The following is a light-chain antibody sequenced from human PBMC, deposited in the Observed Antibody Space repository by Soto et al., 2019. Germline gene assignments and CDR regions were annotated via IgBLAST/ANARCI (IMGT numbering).Light chain of an antibody. CDR3: QQRYNGLT. V-gene: IGKV3-11*01. Sequence: IVLTQSPATLSLYPGERATLSCRASQSVDRDLGWFQQKPGQAPRLLIFDASNRAPGVPSRFSGSGSGTDFTLSISSLEPDDFAVYYCQQRYNGLTFGGGTKVDIK. J-gene: IGKJ4*01. CDR2: DAS. CDR1: QSVDRD.